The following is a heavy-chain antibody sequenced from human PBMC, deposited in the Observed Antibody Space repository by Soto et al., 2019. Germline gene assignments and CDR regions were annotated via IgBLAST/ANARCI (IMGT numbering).Heavy chain of an antibody. J-gene: IGHJ4*02. V-gene: IGHV3-23*01. CDR1: GFTFSSYA. CDR2: ISGGGGST. Sequence: EVQLLESGGGLVQPGGSLRRSCAASGFTFSSYAMSWVRQAPGKGLEWVSVISGGGGSTYYADSVKGRFTISRDNSQETLYLQMNSLRAEDTAVYYCAKDVYGSTIYYLDFWGQGTLVTVSS. CDR3: AKDVYGSTIYYLDF. D-gene: IGHD6-13*01.